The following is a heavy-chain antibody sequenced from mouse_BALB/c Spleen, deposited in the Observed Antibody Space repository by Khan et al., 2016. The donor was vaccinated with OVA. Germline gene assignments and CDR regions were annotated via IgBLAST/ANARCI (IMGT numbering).Heavy chain of an antibody. CDR2: IYYSGTV. Sequence: VQLKESGPGLVKPSQTVSLTCTVTGISITSGNYRWSWIRQFPGNKLEWIGNIYYSGTVTYNPSLTSRTTITRDTSKNQFFLEMNSLTAEDTATYYCARDYGSLYGYFDVWGAGTTVTVSS. CDR3: ARDYGSLYGYFDV. D-gene: IGHD1-1*01. J-gene: IGHJ1*01. CDR1: GISITSGNYR. V-gene: IGHV3-5*02.